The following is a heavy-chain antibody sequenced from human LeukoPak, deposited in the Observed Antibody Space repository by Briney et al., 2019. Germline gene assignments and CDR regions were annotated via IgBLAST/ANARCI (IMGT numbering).Heavy chain of an antibody. J-gene: IGHJ4*02. CDR3: ARALIAPRPAPDGY. D-gene: IGHD6-6*01. CDR2: VSGYNGDT. Sequence: GESLKISCEGSGYSFTSYWIGWVRQAPGQGLEWMGWVSGYNGDTDYAQKFQGRVTLTTDTSTSTAYMELRSLRSDDTAVYYCARALIAPRPAPDGYWGQGTLVTVSS. V-gene: IGHV1-18*04. CDR1: GYSFTSYW.